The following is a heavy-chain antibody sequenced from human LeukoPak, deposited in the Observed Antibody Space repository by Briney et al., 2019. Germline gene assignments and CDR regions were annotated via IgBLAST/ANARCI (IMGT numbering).Heavy chain of an antibody. V-gene: IGHV4-38-2*02. CDR2: IHHSGSS. Sequence: SETLSLTCTVSGYSISSGYYWGWIRQPPGKGLEWIGSIHHSGSSYYNPSLKSRVTISVDTSKNQFSLKLSSVTAADTAVYYCARDLRDFWSGFGSWGQGTLVTVSS. CDR3: ARDLRDFWSGFGS. J-gene: IGHJ4*02. CDR1: GYSISSGYY. D-gene: IGHD3-3*01.